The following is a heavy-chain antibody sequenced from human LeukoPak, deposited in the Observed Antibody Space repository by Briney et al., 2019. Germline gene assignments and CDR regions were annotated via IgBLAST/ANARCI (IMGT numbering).Heavy chain of an antibody. V-gene: IGHV1-18*01. J-gene: IGHJ4*02. D-gene: IGHD5-12*01. Sequence: ASVKVSCKASGYTFTSYGISWVRQAPGQGLEWMGWISAYNGNTNYAQKLQGRVTMTTDTSTSTAYMELRSLRSDDTAVYYCARVDRGYSGYGGPDYWGQGTLVTVSS. CDR1: GYTFTSYG. CDR2: ISAYNGNT. CDR3: ARVDRGYSGYGGPDY.